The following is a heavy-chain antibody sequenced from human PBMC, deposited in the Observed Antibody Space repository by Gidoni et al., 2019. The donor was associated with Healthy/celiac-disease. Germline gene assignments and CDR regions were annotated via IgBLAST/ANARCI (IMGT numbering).Heavy chain of an antibody. J-gene: IGHJ6*04. V-gene: IGHV4-61*02. CDR3: ARSSLGRGSYRTDV. CDR1: GGSISSGSYY. CDR2: IYTSGST. D-gene: IGHD3-16*01. Sequence: QVQLQESGPGLVKPSQTLSLTCTVSGGSISSGSYYWSWIRQPAGKGLEWIGRIYTSGSTNYNPSLKSRVTISVDTSKNQFSLKLSSVTAADTAVYYCARSSLGRGSYRTDVWGKGTTVTVSS.